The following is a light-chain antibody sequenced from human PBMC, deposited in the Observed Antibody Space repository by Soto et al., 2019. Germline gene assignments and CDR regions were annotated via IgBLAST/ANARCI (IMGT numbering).Light chain of an antibody. CDR1: QSISGW. Sequence: DIQMTQSPSTLSASVGDRVTITCRASQSISGWLAWYQQRPGKAPKVLIYDASKLKSGVPSRFSGSGSGTEFTHTISSLQPDDFATYYCQRYDSFSMYTGGQGTKLDIK. V-gene: IGKV1-5*01. CDR2: DAS. J-gene: IGKJ2*01. CDR3: QRYDSFSMYT.